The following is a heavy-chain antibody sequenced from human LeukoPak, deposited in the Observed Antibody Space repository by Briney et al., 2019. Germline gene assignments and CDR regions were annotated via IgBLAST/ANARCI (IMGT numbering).Heavy chain of an antibody. CDR3: ARHLYCSSTSCYKGGFDP. CDR1: GGSINSSSDY. J-gene: IGHJ5*02. D-gene: IGHD2-2*02. CDR2: SFYSGNT. V-gene: IGHV4-39*01. Sequence: SETLSLTCTVSGGSINSSSDYWGWIRQPPGKGLEWIGSSFYSGNTYDNPSLKSRVTISVDTSKNQFSLKLNSVTAADTAVYYCARHLYCSSTSCYKGGFDPWGQGTLVTVSS.